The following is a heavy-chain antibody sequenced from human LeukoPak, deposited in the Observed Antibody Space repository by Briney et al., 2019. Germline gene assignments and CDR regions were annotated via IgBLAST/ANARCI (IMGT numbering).Heavy chain of an antibody. V-gene: IGHV1-69-2*01. J-gene: IGHJ3*02. CDR3: ASCITIFGVVKGDAFDI. Sequence: GATVKISCKASGYTFIDYYMHWVQQAPGKGLEWMGRVDPEDGETIYAEKFQGRVTITADTSTDTAYMELSSLRSEDTAVYYCASCITIFGVVKGDAFDIWGQGTMVTVSS. CDR1: GYTFIDYY. CDR2: VDPEDGET. D-gene: IGHD3-3*01.